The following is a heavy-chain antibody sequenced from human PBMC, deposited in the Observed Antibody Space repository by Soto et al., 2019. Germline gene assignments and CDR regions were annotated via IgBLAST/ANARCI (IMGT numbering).Heavy chain of an antibody. CDR3: ARDLGAIYDILTGYGMDV. Sequence: GASVKVSCKASGYTFTSYGISWVRQAPGQGLEWMGWISAYNGNTNYAQKLQGRVTMTTDTSTSTAYMELRSLRSDDTAAYYCARDLGAIYDILTGYGMDVWGQGTTVTVSS. CDR1: GYTFTSYG. V-gene: IGHV1-18*01. CDR2: ISAYNGNT. J-gene: IGHJ6*02. D-gene: IGHD3-9*01.